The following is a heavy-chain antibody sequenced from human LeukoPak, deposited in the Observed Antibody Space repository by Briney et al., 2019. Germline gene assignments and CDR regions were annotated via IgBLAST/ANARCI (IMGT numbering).Heavy chain of an antibody. J-gene: IGHJ5*02. D-gene: IGHD4-17*01. CDR2: IHPSGGST. V-gene: IGHV1-46*01. CDR3: ARDYGDNNWFDH. CDR1: GYTFTKYY. Sequence: ASAKVSCKASGYTFTKYYMHWVRQAPGQGLEWMGIIHPSGGSTTSAQKFQGRVTMTRDTSTSTVYMELSSLRSEDTAVYYCARDYGDNNWFDHWGQGTLVTVSS.